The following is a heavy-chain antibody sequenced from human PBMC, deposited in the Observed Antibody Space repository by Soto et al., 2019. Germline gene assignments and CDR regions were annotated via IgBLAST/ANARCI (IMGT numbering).Heavy chain of an antibody. J-gene: IGHJ6*02. Sequence: QVQLQQWGAGLLKPSETLSLTCAVYGGSFSGYYWSWIRQPPGKGLEWIGEINHSGSTNYNPSLKRRLNISVDTSKNQFSLSLSSVTAADTAVYYCAAWAGRRTKYYDNGMDVWGQGTTVTVAS. D-gene: IGHD6-19*01. CDR1: GGSFSGYY. CDR3: AAWAGRRTKYYDNGMDV. V-gene: IGHV4-34*01. CDR2: INHSGST.